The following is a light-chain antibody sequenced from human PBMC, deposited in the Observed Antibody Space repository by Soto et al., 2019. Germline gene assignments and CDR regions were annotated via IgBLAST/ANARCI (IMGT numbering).Light chain of an antibody. CDR3: QSCVTGVHV. CDR2: VNSDGSH. CDR1: SGHSSNA. J-gene: IGLJ1*01. V-gene: IGLV4-69*02. Sequence: QLVLTQSPSASASLGASVKLTCTLSSGHSSNAIAWHQQQPEKGHRYLMKVNSDGSHSKGDGIPGRFSGSSSGAEGHLTISSVQSEDEAYYYCQSCVTGVHVFGTGTKVTVL.